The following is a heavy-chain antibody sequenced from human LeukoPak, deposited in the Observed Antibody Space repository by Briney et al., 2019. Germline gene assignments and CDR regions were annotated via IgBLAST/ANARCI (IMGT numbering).Heavy chain of an antibody. D-gene: IGHD5-18*01. CDR1: GDSINTKSYY. V-gene: IGHV4-39*01. CDR2: IYYSGNT. Sequence: SETLSLTCTVSGDSINTKSYYWGWIRQPPGKGLEWLGSIYYSGNTYYNSFLKSRVTLSIDTSKNQFPLRLSSVTAADTAVYYCARHSYGTFDYWGQGTLVTVSS. CDR3: ARHSYGTFDY. J-gene: IGHJ4*02.